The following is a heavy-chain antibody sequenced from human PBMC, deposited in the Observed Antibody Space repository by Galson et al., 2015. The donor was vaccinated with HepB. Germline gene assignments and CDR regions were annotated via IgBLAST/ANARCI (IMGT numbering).Heavy chain of an antibody. CDR3: AKNPASYDYYNMDG. CDR1: GFSFISYS. D-gene: IGHD2/OR15-2a*01. J-gene: IGHJ6*02. Sequence: SLRLSCATSGFSFISYSMNWVRQAPGRGLEWVSYISSGGTKYYADSVKGRFTISRDNAQKSLYLHMSSLRAEDTGIYYCAKNPASYDYYNMDGWGQGTTVTVSS. CDR2: ISSGGTK. V-gene: IGHV3-48*01.